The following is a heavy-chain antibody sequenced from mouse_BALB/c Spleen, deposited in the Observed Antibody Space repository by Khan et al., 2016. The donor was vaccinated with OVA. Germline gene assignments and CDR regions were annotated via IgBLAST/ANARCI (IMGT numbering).Heavy chain of an antibody. J-gene: IGHJ4*01. CDR3: ARIYYDYDGYFAMDS. V-gene: IGHV1-4*01. CDR2: INPSSGYT. Sequence: QVQLQQSGAELARPGASVKMSCKASGYTFTSYTMHWVKQRPGQGLEWIGYINPSSGYTSYNQKFKDKATLTADKSSSTAYMQLSSLTSEDSAVYYCARIYYDYDGYFAMDSWGQGTSVTVSS. D-gene: IGHD2-4*01. CDR1: GYTFTSYT.